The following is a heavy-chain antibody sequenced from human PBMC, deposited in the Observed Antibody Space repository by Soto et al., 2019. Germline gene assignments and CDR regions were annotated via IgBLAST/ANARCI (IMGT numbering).Heavy chain of an antibody. CDR2: VYWDDDE. Sequence: QITLKESGPTLVRPTQTLTLTCSFSGFSLSTSGVGVTWIRQPPGKALEWLALVYWDDDERYSPSLKSRLTSTKDTAKNQVVPTMTNMDTVDAATYYCAHKGGRGAGMDVWGQGTTVIVSS. V-gene: IGHV2-5*02. CDR3: AHKGGRGAGMDV. J-gene: IGHJ6*02. D-gene: IGHD2-15*01. CDR1: GFSLSTSGVG.